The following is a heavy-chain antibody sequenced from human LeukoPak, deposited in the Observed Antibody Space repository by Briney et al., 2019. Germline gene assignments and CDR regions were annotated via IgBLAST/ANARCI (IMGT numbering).Heavy chain of an antibody. J-gene: IGHJ6*02. Sequence: GASVKVSCKASGYTFTGYYMHWVRQAPGQGLEWMGWINPNSGGTNYAQKLQGRVTMTTDTSTSTAYMELRSLRSDDTAVYYCARSLSVPYCSSTSCSLGPRYYYYYGMDVWGQGTTVTVSS. CDR3: ARSLSVPYCSSTSCSLGPRYYYYYGMDV. V-gene: IGHV1-2*02. CDR2: INPNSGGT. CDR1: GYTFTGYY. D-gene: IGHD2-2*01.